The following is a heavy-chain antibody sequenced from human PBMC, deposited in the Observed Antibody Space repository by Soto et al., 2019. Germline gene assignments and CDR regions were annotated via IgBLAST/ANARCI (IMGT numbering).Heavy chain of an antibody. CDR2: ISFDGATK. D-gene: IGHD6-6*01. Sequence: QEQLVESGGGVVQPGRPLRVSCAASEFTFSPYPMHWVRQAPGKGLEWVAVISFDGATKYYADSVKGRFAISRDNSMNTLYLQMNSLRTEDTAVYYCAKDQSASSNSYHAMDVWGPGTTVPVSS. J-gene: IGHJ6*02. CDR3: AKDQSASSNSYHAMDV. CDR1: EFTFSPYP. V-gene: IGHV3-30*09.